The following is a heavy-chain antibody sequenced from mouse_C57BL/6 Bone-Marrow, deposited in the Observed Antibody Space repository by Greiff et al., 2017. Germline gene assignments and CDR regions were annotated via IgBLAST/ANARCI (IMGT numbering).Heavy chain of an antibody. CDR1: GYTFTSYW. J-gene: IGHJ1*03. CDR2: VYPGSGST. D-gene: IGHD2-1*01. V-gene: IGHV1-55*01. Sequence: QVQLQQPGAELVKPGASVKMSCKASGYTFTSYWITWVKQRPGQGLEWIGDVYPGSGSTNYNEKLKSKATLTVDTSSSTASMQLSSLTSEDSAVYYCARRGGNYCYWYFDVWGTGTTVTVSS. CDR3: ARRGGNYCYWYFDV.